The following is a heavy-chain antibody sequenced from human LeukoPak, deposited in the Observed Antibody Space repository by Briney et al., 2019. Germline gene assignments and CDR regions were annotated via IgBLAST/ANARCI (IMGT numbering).Heavy chain of an antibody. D-gene: IGHD6-13*01. Sequence: GGSLRLSCAASGFTFSSYAMSWVRQAPGKGLEWVSAISGSGDSTYYADSVKGRFTISRDNSKNTLYLQMNSLRAEDTAVYYCAKDLEQQPNYYYYYGMDVWGQGTTVTVSS. J-gene: IGHJ6*02. CDR1: GFTFSSYA. CDR2: ISGSGDST. V-gene: IGHV3-23*01. CDR3: AKDLEQQPNYYYYYGMDV.